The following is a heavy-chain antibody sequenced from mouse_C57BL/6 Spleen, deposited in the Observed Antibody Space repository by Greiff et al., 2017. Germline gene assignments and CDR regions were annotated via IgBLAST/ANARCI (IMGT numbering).Heavy chain of an antibody. Sequence: QVQLQQPGAELVKPGASVKMSCKASGYTCTSYWINWVKQRPGHGLEWIGDIYPGSGSTNYNEKFKSKATLTVDTSSSTAYMQLSSLTSEDSAVYYCARSGDYYYFDYWGQGTPLTVSS. J-gene: IGHJ2*01. CDR1: GYTCTSYW. D-gene: IGHD1-1*01. CDR2: IYPGSGST. V-gene: IGHV1-55*01. CDR3: ARSGDYYYFDY.